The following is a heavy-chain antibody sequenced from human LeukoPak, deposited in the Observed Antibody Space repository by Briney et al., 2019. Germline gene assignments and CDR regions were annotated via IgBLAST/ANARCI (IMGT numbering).Heavy chain of an antibody. Sequence: PSGTLSLTCAVYGGSFSGYYWSWIRQPPGKGLEWMGEINHSGSTNYSPSLKSRVTISVDTSKNQFSLKLSSVTAADTAVYYCAREGSGNTAMAAPDYWGQGTLVTVSS. CDR1: GGSFSGYY. CDR3: AREGSGNTAMAAPDY. D-gene: IGHD5-18*01. J-gene: IGHJ4*02. CDR2: INHSGST. V-gene: IGHV4-34*01.